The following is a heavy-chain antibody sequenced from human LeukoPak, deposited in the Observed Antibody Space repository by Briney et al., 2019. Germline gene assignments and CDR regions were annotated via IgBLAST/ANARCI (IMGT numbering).Heavy chain of an antibody. J-gene: IGHJ4*02. CDR1: GYIFTDYY. V-gene: IGHV1-2*02. CDR2: INLNSGAT. CDR3: ARDSISVAGTFFDY. D-gene: IGHD6-19*01. Sequence: ASVKVSCQTSGYIFTDYYIHWVRQVPGQGLEWLGWINLNSGATKYSQKLQARVTMTRDTSISTAYMDLSRLKSDDTAVYYCARDSISVAGTFFDYWGQGTLLTVSS.